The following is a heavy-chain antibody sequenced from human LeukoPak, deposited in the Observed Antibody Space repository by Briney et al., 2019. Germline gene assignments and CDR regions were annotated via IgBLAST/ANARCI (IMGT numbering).Heavy chain of an antibody. CDR2: ISSSSSYI. D-gene: IGHD1-26*01. Sequence: GGSLRLSCAASGFTFSSYSMNWVRQAPGKGLEWVSSISSSSSYIYYADSVKGRFTISRDNAKNSLYLQMNSLRAEDTAVYYCARDPRESGSYGDVYFDYWGQGTLVTVSS. V-gene: IGHV3-21*01. CDR1: GFTFSSYS. J-gene: IGHJ4*02. CDR3: ARDPRESGSYGDVYFDY.